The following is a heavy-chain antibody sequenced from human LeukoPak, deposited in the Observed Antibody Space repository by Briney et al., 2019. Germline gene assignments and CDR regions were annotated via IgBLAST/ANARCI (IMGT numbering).Heavy chain of an antibody. CDR2: ISYSSSAI. CDR3: ARDSYGSSGYYYVSDY. CDR1: GFTSSTYS. J-gene: IGHJ4*02. Sequence: AGGSLRLSCAASGFTSSTYSMNWVRQAPGKGLEWVSYISYSSSAIYYADSVKGRFTISRDNAKNSLYLRMNSLRDEDTAVYYCARDSYGSSGYYYVSDYWGQGTLVTVSS. V-gene: IGHV3-48*02. D-gene: IGHD3-22*01.